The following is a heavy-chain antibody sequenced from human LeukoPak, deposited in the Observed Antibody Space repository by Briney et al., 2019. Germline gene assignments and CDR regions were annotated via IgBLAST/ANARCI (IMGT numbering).Heavy chain of an antibody. CDR3: ARVDGGAVAATDY. CDR2: ISSSSSYI. D-gene: IGHD6-19*01. V-gene: IGHV3-21*01. CDR1: GFTFSSYA. Sequence: PGGSLRLSCAASGFTFSSYAMSWVRQAPGKGLEWVSSISSSSSYIYYADSVKGRFTISRDNAKNSLYLQMNSLRAEDTAVYYCARVDGGAVAATDYWGQGTLVTVSS. J-gene: IGHJ4*02.